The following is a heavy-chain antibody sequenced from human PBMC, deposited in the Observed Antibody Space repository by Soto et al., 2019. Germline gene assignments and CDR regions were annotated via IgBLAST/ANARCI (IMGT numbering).Heavy chain of an antibody. V-gene: IGHV1-8*01. CDR1: GYTFTSYD. CDR3: AREKLDYFDY. J-gene: IGHJ4*02. CDR2: MNPNSGNT. Sequence: ASVKVSCKASGYTFTSYDITWVRQATGQGLEWMGWMNPNSGNTGYAQQFQGRVTMTRNISISTAYMELSSLRSEDTAVYYCAREKLDYFDYWGQGTLVTVSS.